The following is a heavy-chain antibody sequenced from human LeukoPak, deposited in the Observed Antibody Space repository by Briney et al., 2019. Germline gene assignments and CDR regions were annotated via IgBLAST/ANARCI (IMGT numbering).Heavy chain of an antibody. CDR2: IYSSGST. CDR1: GGSISSGSYY. Sequence: SETLSLTCTVSGGSISSGSYYWSWIRQPAGKGLEWIERIYSSGSTNYNPSLKSRVTISVDTSKNQFSLKLSSVTAADTAVYYCASNHAFDIWGQGTMVTVSS. CDR3: ASNHAFDI. J-gene: IGHJ3*02. V-gene: IGHV4-61*02.